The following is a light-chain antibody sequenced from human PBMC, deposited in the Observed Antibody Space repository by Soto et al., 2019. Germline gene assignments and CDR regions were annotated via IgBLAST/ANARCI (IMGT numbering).Light chain of an antibody. CDR2: GVS. J-gene: IGKJ1*01. CDR1: QSVSSSY. Sequence: EIVLTQSPGTLSFSPGERATLSCRASQSVSSSYLAWYQQKPGQAPRLLIYGVSSRATGIPDRFTGSGSGTDFTLTISRLEPEDFAVYYCQHYGSSWTFGQGTKVEIK. CDR3: QHYGSSWT. V-gene: IGKV3-20*01.